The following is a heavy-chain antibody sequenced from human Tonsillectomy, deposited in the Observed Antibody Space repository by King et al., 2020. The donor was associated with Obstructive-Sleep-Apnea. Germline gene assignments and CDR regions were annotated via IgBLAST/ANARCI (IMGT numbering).Heavy chain of an antibody. CDR1: GGSISSTNW. CDR2: IYHSGIT. D-gene: IGHD6-13*01. CDR3: ARVAASAGPPFDF. V-gene: IGHV4-4*02. J-gene: IGHJ4*02. Sequence: QLQESGPGLVKPSGTLSLTCAVSGGSISSTNWWGWVRQPPGKGLEWIGEIYHSGITRYNPSLQSRVTISIDKSKNQFSLKLSSVTAADTAVYYCARVAASAGPPFDFWGQGTLLTVSS.